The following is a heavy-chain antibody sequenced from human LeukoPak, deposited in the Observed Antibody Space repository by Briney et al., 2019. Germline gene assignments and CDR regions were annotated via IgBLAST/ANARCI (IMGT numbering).Heavy chain of an antibody. Sequence: PSETLSLTCTVSGDSITSYFWSWIRQPPGKGLEWVGYIFYSGITNYNPSLKSRVTISVDTSKNQFSLKLSSVTAADTAVYYRARDSYYGPGSYHFDYWGQGTLVTVSS. D-gene: IGHD3-10*01. V-gene: IGHV4-59*01. J-gene: IGHJ4*02. CDR1: GDSITSYF. CDR2: IFYSGIT. CDR3: ARDSYYGPGSYHFDY.